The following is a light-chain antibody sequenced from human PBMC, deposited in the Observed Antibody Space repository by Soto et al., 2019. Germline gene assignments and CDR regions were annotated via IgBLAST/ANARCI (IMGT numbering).Light chain of an antibody. V-gene: IGKV3-20*01. CDR1: QSVRSSF. CDR3: QQYGGSVT. Sequence: EIALTQSPGTLSLSPGESASLSCRASQSVRSSFFAWYQQKPGQAPRLLIYGPSTRATGIPDRFSGSGSGTDFTLIISRLERDDFAVYYCQQYGGSVTFGGGTKVEIK. CDR2: GPS. J-gene: IGKJ4*01.